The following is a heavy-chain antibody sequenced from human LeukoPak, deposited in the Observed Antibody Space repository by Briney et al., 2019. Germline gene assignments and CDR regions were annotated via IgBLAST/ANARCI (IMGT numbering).Heavy chain of an antibody. Sequence: ASVKVSCKASGYTFTGYYMHWVRQAPGQGLEWMGWINPNSGGTDYAQKFQGWVIMTRDTSISTAYMELSRLRSDDTAVYYCARSITGRYFGYWGQGTLVTVSS. CDR3: ARSITGRYFGY. D-gene: IGHD1-20*01. CDR1: GYTFTGYY. J-gene: IGHJ4*02. CDR2: INPNSGGT. V-gene: IGHV1-2*04.